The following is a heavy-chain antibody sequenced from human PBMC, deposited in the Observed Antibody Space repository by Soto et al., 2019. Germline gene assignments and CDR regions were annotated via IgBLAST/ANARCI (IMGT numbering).Heavy chain of an antibody. V-gene: IGHV3-11*01. J-gene: IGHJ4*02. CDR1: GFTFSDYY. CDR3: ARGRSSSVYVDS. D-gene: IGHD6-6*01. Sequence: QVQLVESGGGWVKPGGSLRLSCAASGFTFSDYYMSWIRQAPGKGLEWVSYISSSGSTIYYAYSVKGRFTISRDNAKNSLYLQTTSLRAEDTAVYYCARGRSSSVYVDSWCQGTQVTVYS. CDR2: ISSSGSTI.